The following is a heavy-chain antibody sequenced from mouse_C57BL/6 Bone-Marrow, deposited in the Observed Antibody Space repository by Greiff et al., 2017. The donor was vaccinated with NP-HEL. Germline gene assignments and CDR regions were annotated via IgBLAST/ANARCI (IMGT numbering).Heavy chain of an antibody. CDR2: ILPSIGST. Sequence: QVHVKQSGSELRSPGSSVKLSCKDFDSEVFPIAYMCWVRQKPGHGFEWIGGILPSIGSTIYGEKFEDKATLDADTLANTAYLELNSLTSEDSAIYYCERKGDDYDWYFDVWGTGTTVTVSS. CDR3: ERKGDDYDWYFDV. CDR1: DSEVFPIAY. J-gene: IGHJ1*03. V-gene: IGHV15-2*01. D-gene: IGHD2-4*01.